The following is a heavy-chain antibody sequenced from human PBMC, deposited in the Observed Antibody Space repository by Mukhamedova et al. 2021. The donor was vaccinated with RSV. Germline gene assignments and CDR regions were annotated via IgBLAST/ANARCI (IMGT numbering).Heavy chain of an antibody. CDR3: AKVGYYAFWSGYDYYFDY. Sequence: GKGLEWVSGISSSGGSTYFADSVKGRFTISRDNSKNTLFLQMNSLKAEDTALYYCAKVGYYAFWSGYDYYFDYWGQGTLVTVSS. V-gene: IGHV3-23*01. CDR2: ISSSGGST. J-gene: IGHJ4*02. D-gene: IGHD3-3*01.